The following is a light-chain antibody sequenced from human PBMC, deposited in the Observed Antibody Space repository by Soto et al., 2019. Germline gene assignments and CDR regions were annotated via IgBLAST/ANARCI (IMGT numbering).Light chain of an antibody. CDR2: EGI. CDR3: CSYVGATTYV. V-gene: IGLV2-23*01. CDR1: SNTIGGYNV. J-gene: IGLJ1*01. Sequence: QSVLTQPASVSGSPGQSITISCTGTSNTIGGYNVVSWYQQHPGTAPKAIIYEGIKRPSGVSNRFSGSISGSTASRTISGLQAEDEADYYCCSYVGATTYVFGTGTKVTVL.